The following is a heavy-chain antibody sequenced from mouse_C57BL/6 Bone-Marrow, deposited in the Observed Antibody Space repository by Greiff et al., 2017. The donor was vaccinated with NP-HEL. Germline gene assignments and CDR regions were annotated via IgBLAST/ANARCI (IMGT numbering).Heavy chain of an antibody. CDR3: ASLLSTTVVASGAY. CDR1: GYTFTSYW. CDR2: IDPNSGGT. J-gene: IGHJ3*01. Sequence: VQLQQPGAELVKPGASVKLSCKASGYTFTSYWMHWVKQRPGRGLEWIGRIDPNSGGTKYNEKFKSKATLTVDKTSSTAYMQLISLKSEDSAVYDCASLLSTTVVASGAYWGQGTLVTVSA. D-gene: IGHD1-1*01. V-gene: IGHV1-72*01.